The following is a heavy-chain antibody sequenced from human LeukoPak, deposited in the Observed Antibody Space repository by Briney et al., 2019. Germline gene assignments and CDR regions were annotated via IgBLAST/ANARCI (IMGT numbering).Heavy chain of an antibody. J-gene: IGHJ3*02. CDR1: GFTFSSYG. D-gene: IGHD6-13*01. CDR2: ISYDGSNK. Sequence: PGGSLRLSCAASGFTFSSYGMHWVRQAPGKGLEWVAVISYDGSNKYYADSVKGRFTISRDNSKNTLYLQMNSLRAEDKAVYYCARVIWRAVRYSTDPVRGAFDIWGQGTMVTVSS. CDR3: ARVIWRAVRYSTDPVRGAFDI. V-gene: IGHV3-30*03.